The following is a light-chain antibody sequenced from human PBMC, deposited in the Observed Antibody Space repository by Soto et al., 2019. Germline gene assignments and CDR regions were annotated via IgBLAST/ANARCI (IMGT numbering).Light chain of an antibody. CDR1: QSLVHRDARHS. CDR2: KVS. V-gene: IGKV2-24*01. J-gene: IGKJ2*01. Sequence: VLTQTPLSSPVTLGQPASISCSSSQSLVHRDARHSLNCLHQRPGQTPTLLLYKVSNRFSGVPDRVSGSGAGAEFSLNTSRVEAEDVGIYYYMQETHYQPYTFGHGTKLEIK. CDR3: MQETHYQPYT.